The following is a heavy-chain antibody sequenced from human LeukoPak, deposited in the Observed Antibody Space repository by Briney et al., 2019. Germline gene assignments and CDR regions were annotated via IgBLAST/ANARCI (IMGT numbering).Heavy chain of an antibody. CDR1: GYTFTSYD. CDR2: MNPNSGNT. CDR3: ARGGHHDPAHDYFYQYMDV. V-gene: IGHV1-8*01. J-gene: IGHJ6*03. D-gene: IGHD1-1*01. Sequence: ASVKVSCKASGYTFTSYDINWVRQATGQGLEWMGWMNPNSGNTGYAQKFQGRVTMTRNTSISTAYMELSSLRSEDTAVYYCARGGHHDPAHDYFYQYMDVWGKGTTVTVS.